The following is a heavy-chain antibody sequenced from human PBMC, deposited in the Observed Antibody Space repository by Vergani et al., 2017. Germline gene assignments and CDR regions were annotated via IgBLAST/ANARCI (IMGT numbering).Heavy chain of an antibody. D-gene: IGHD3-22*01. CDR2: MAYNGRA. V-gene: IGHV4-39*01. CDR1: GGSFFNSRYY. CDR3: ARHVTQGYYNDSDYFDY. Sequence: QLQLQESGPGLVKPSGTLSLTCSVTGGSFFNSRYYWGWLRQPPGEGLVWIVSMAYNGRAYYTPSLRRRVAISIDTSKMQFSLKLYSLTAADTDIYYCARHVTQGYYNDSDYFDYWGLGTLVTVSS. J-gene: IGHJ4*02.